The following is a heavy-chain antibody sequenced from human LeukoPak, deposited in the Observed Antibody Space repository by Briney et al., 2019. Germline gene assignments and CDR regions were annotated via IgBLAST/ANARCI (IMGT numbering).Heavy chain of an antibody. D-gene: IGHD4-17*01. Sequence: GGSLRLSCAASGFTFGSYGMHWVRQAPGKGLEWVAFIRYDGSNKYYADSVKGRFTISRDNSKNTLYLQMNSLRAEDTAVYYCASNDYGDALEYFQHWGQGTLVTVSS. V-gene: IGHV3-30*02. CDR2: IRYDGSNK. CDR3: ASNDYGDALEYFQH. CDR1: GFTFGSYG. J-gene: IGHJ1*01.